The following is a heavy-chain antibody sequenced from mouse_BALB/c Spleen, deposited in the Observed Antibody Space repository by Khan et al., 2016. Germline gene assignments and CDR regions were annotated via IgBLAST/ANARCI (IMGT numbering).Heavy chain of an antibody. V-gene: IGHV3-2*02. CDR3: ARGMITTFYY. Sequence: EVQLVESGPGLVKPSQSLSLTCTVTGYSITSDYAWNWIRQFPGNKLEWMGYISYSDSTNYNTSLKSRISITRDTSKNQFFLQLNSVTTEDTATYYCARGMITTFYYGGQGTTLTVSS. J-gene: IGHJ2*01. D-gene: IGHD2-4*01. CDR2: ISYSDST. CDR1: GYSITSDYA.